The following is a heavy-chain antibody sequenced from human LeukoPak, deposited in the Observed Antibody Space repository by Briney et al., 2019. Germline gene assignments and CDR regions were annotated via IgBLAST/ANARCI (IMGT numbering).Heavy chain of an antibody. Sequence: GGSLRLSCAGSGFTFSSYGMHWVRQAPGKGLEWVAVISYDGSNKYYADSVKGRFTISRDNSKNTLYLQMNSLRAEDTAVYYCAKDSNPYKLLWPFDYWGQGTLVTVSS. CDR2: ISYDGSNK. V-gene: IGHV3-30*18. D-gene: IGHD2-2*01. J-gene: IGHJ4*02. CDR3: AKDSNPYKLLWPFDY. CDR1: GFTFSSYG.